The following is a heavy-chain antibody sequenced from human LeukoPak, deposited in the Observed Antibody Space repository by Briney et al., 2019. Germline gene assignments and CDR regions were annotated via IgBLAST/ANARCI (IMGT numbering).Heavy chain of an antibody. CDR2: IILILGIA. J-gene: IGHJ4*02. CDR3: AKRDVVRYGSGGAIIDY. V-gene: IGHV1-69*02. D-gene: IGHD3-10*01. CDR1: GGTFSSYT. Sequence: GASVKVSCKASGGTFSSYTISWVRQAPGQGLEWMGRIILILGIANYAQKLQGRVTITADKSTSTAYMGLSTLRSEETAVYYCAKRDVVRYGSGGAIIDYWGQGTLVTVSS.